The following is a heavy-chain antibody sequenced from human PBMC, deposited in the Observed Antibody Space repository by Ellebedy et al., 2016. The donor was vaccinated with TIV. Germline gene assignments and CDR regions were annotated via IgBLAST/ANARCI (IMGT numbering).Heavy chain of an antibody. Sequence: GGSLRLSCAASGFTFSSYSLNWVRQAPGKGLEWFSSISSSSSYIYYADSVRGRFTVSRDNAKNSLYLQMNSLRAEDTAVYYCARDGSPYYYGSGSYEINGMDVWGQGNPGHRLL. CDR2: ISSSSSYI. CDR3: ARDGSPYYYGSGSYEINGMDV. J-gene: IGHJ6*02. CDR1: GFTFSSYS. V-gene: IGHV3-21*04. D-gene: IGHD3-10*01.